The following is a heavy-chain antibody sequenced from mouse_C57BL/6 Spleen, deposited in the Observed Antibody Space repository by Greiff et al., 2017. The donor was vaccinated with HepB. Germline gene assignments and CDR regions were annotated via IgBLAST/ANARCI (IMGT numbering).Heavy chain of an antibody. V-gene: IGHV1-64*01. CDR3: ARSYYEYDGWYFDV. J-gene: IGHJ1*03. Sequence: QVQLQQPGAELVKPGASVKLSCKASGYTFTSYWMHWVKQRPGQGLEWIGMIHPNSGSTNYNEKFKSKATLTVDKSSSTAYMQLSSLTSEDSAVYYCARSYYEYDGWYFDVWGTGTTVTVSS. D-gene: IGHD2-4*01. CDR2: IHPNSGST. CDR1: GYTFTSYW.